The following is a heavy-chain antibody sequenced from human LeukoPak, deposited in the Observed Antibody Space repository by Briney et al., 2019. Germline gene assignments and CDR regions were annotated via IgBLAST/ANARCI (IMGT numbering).Heavy chain of an antibody. V-gene: IGHV1-2*04. D-gene: IGHD5-12*01. CDR3: ARFASVAHFDN. J-gene: IGHJ4*02. CDR2: INPNSGGT. Sequence: ASVKVSCKASGYTFSAYYIQWVRQAPGQGLEWMGWINPNSGGTNYAQKFQGWVTMTTDTSTSAAYLELRRLRSDDTAVYYCARFASVAHFDNWGQGTLVTVSS. CDR1: GYTFSAYY.